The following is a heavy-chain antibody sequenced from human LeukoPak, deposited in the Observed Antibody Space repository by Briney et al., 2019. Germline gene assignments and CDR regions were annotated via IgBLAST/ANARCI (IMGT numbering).Heavy chain of an antibody. Sequence: PGGSLRLSCAASGFTFSSYAMSWVRQAPGKGLEWVSAISGSGDSTYYADSVKGRFTISRDNSKNTLYLQMNSLRAEDTAVYYCAKCPFYGDYSYFDYWGQGTLVTVSS. CDR2: ISGSGDST. J-gene: IGHJ4*02. D-gene: IGHD4-17*01. CDR1: GFTFSSYA. V-gene: IGHV3-23*01. CDR3: AKCPFYGDYSYFDY.